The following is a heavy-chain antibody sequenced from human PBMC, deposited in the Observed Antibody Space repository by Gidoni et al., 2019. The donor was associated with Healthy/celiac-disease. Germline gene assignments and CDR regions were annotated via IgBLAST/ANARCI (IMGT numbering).Heavy chain of an antibody. CDR3: AREDVNTGSAFDI. CDR2: ISSSSSYI. J-gene: IGHJ3*02. D-gene: IGHD3-16*01. Sequence: EVQLVESGGGLVQPGGSLRLSCAASGFTFSSYSMNWVRQAPGKGLEWVSSISSSSSYIYYADSVKGRFTIARDNAKNSLYLQMNSLRAEDTAVYYCAREDVNTGSAFDIWGQGTMVTVSS. V-gene: IGHV3-21*01. CDR1: GFTFSSYS.